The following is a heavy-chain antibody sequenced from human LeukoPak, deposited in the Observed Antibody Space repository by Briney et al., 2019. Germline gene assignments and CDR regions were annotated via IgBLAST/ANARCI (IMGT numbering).Heavy chain of an antibody. CDR1: GYTFPSYD. J-gene: IGHJ6*02. D-gene: IGHD3-22*01. CDR2: MNPNSGNT. V-gene: IGHV1-8*01. CDR3: ARTYYYDSSGYPYGMDV. Sequence: ASVKVSCKASGYTFPSYDINWVRQATAQGLEWMGWMNPNSGNTGYAQKFQGRVTITRNTSISTAYMELSSLRSEDTAVYYCARTYYYDSSGYPYGMDVWRQGTMVTVSS.